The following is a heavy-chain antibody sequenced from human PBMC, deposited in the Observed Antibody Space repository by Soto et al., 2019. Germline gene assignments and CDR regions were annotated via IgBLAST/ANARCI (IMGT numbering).Heavy chain of an antibody. CDR1: GFTFSSYS. J-gene: IGHJ5*02. CDR3: ARDFWLAARYSYGYSRNTP. CDR2: ISSSSSTI. V-gene: IGHV3-48*02. D-gene: IGHD5-18*01. Sequence: GGSLRLSCAASGFTFSSYSMNWVRQAPGKGLEWVSYISSSSSTIYYADSVKGRFTISRDNAKNSLYLQMNSLRDEDTAVYYCARDFWLAARYSYGYSRNTPWGQGTLVTVSS.